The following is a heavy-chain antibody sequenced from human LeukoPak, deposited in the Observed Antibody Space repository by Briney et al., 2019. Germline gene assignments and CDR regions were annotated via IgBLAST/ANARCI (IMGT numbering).Heavy chain of an antibody. D-gene: IGHD6-13*01. J-gene: IGHJ3*02. Sequence: PGGSLRLSCAASGFTFSSYSMNWVRQAPGKGLEWVSSISSSSSYIYYADSLKGRFTISRDNAKNSVYLQMNSLRAEDTAVYYCARDGTSNWYHAFDIWGQGTMVTVSS. CDR1: GFTFSSYS. CDR3: ARDGTSNWYHAFDI. V-gene: IGHV3-21*01. CDR2: ISSSSSYI.